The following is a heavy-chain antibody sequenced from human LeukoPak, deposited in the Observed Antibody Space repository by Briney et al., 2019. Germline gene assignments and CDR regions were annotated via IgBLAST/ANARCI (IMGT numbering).Heavy chain of an antibody. CDR1: GFTFSSYS. J-gene: IGHJ6*02. V-gene: IGHV3-21*04. CDR3: AKGLDYDILTGYFHRLLDGMDV. D-gene: IGHD3-9*01. CDR2: ISSSSSYI. Sequence: GGSLRLSCAASGFTFSSYSMNWVRQAPGKGLEWVSSISSSSSYIYYADSVKGRFTISRDNAKNSLYLQMNSLRAEDTALYYCAKGLDYDILTGYFHRLLDGMDVWGQGTTVTVSS.